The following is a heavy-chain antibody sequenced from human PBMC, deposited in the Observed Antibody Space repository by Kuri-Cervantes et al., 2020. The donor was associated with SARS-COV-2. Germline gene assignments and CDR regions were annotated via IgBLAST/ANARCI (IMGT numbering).Heavy chain of an antibody. CDR1: GFTFSSYA. J-gene: IGHJ6*02. Sequence: GGSLRLSCAASGFTFSSYAMSWVRQAPGKGLEWVSVIYSGGSSTYYADSVKGRFTISRDNSKNTLYLQMNSLRAEDTALYYCAKDGGSIPHYGMDVWGQGTTVTVSS. CDR3: AKDGGSIPHYGMDV. D-gene: IGHD2-15*01. V-gene: IGHV3-23*03. CDR2: IYSGGSST.